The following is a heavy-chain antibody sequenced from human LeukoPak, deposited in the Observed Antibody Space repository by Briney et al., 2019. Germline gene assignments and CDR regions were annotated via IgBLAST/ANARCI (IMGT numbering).Heavy chain of an antibody. CDR3: ARRSYSSGFYYFDY. CDR1: GGSITSYY. Sequence: PSETLSLTCTGSGGSITSYYWSWIRQSPGKGLEWIGYIYYSGSTNYNPSLKSRVTISVDTSKNQFSLKLSSVTAADTAVYYCARRSYSSGFYYFDYWGQGTLVTVSS. J-gene: IGHJ4*02. CDR2: IYYSGST. D-gene: IGHD6-25*01. V-gene: IGHV4-59*08.